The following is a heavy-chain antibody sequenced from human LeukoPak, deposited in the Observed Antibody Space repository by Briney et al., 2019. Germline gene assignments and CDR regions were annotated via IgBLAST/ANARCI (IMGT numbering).Heavy chain of an antibody. J-gene: IGHJ4*02. CDR2: ISPGGST. V-gene: IGHV3-23*01. D-gene: IGHD3-10*01. CDR3: AKRSGSGGPFDY. Sequence: GGSLRLSCAASGYTFTNYAMSWVRQAPGRGLEWVSNISPGGSTNYADSVKGRFTISRDNYKNTMYLQMNSLRAEDTAVYYCAKRSGSGGPFDYWGQGILVTVSS. CDR1: GYTFTNYA.